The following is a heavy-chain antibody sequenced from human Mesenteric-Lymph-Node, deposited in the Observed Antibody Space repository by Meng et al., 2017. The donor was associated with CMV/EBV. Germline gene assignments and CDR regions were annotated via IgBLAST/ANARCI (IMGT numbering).Heavy chain of an antibody. V-gene: IGHV4-34*01. CDR3: ARDYTLAQVAGMDV. CDR1: GGSFRDYF. Sequence: SETLSLTCAVYGGSFRDYFCSWIRQPPGKGLEWIGEINHSGSTNYNPSLKSRVTITIDTSKNQFSLQLNSVTAADTAVYYCARDYTLAQVAGMDVWGQGTTVTVSS. CDR2: INHSGST. D-gene: IGHD3-3*01. J-gene: IGHJ6*02.